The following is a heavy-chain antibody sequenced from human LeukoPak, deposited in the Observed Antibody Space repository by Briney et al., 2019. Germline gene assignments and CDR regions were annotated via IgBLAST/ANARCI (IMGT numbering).Heavy chain of an antibody. J-gene: IGHJ6*03. CDR1: GLTFSRYW. CDR2: IKQDGSEK. V-gene: IGHV3-7*01. CDR3: ASRYCTGVNCFAASYMCMDV. Sequence: GGSLRLSCAASGLTFSRYWMTWFRQAPGKGLEWVTNIKQDGSEKYYVDSVKGRFTISRDNADRSLYLQMTSLRVEDTAVYFCASRYCTGVNCFAASYMCMDVWGKGTTVTVSS. D-gene: IGHD2-8*02.